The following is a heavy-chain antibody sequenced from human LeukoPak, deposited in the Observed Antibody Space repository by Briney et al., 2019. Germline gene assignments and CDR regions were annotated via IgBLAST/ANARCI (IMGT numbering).Heavy chain of an antibody. J-gene: IGHJ4*02. V-gene: IGHV3-30*01. CDR2: ISYDGSNK. D-gene: IGHD3-3*01. Sequence: PGGSLRLSCAAPGFTFSSYAMHWVRQAPGKGLEWVAVISYDGSNKYYADSVKGRFTISRDNSKNTLYLQMNSLRAEDTAVYYCASPRFLEWLLRFDYWGQGTLVTVSS. CDR1: GFTFSSYA. CDR3: ASPRFLEWLLRFDY.